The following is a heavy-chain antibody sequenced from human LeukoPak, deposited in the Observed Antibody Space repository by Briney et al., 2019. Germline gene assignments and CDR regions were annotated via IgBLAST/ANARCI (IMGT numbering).Heavy chain of an antibody. CDR2: IKQDGSEK. CDR3: ARDMNLFYYYYMDV. CDR1: GFTFSSYW. J-gene: IGHJ6*03. D-gene: IGHD1-14*01. Sequence: GGSLRLSCAASGFTFSSYWMSRVRQAPGKGLEWVANIKQDGSEKYYVDSVKGRFTISRDNAKNSLYLQMNSLRAEDTAVYYCARDMNLFYYYYMDVWGKGTTVTVSS. V-gene: IGHV3-7*01.